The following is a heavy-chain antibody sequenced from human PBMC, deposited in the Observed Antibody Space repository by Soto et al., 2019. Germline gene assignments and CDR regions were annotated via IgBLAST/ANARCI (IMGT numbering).Heavy chain of an antibody. CDR3: ARERTYFGDY. Sequence: QVQLVQSGAEVKKPGASVKVSCKASGYTFTSYDINWVRQATGQGLEWMGWMNPNSGNTGYAQKFQGRVTMTRNTSISTAYMKLRSLRSEDPAVYYGARERTYFGDYWGQGPLSPSPQ. J-gene: IGHJ4*02. D-gene: IGHD3-9*01. CDR2: MNPNSGNT. V-gene: IGHV1-8*01. CDR1: GYTFTSYD.